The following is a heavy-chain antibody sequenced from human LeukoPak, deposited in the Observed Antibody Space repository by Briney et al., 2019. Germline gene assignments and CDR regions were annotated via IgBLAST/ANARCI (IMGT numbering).Heavy chain of an antibody. CDR3: ARGADIVVVPAAMANWFDP. D-gene: IGHD2-2*01. J-gene: IGHJ5*02. CDR1: GYTFTSYD. V-gene: IGHV1-8*01. CDR2: MNPNSGNT. Sequence: GASVKVSCKASGYTFTSYDINWVRQATGQGLEWMGWMNPNSGNTGYAQKFQGRVTMTRNTSISTAYMELSSLRSEDTAVYYCARGADIVVVPAAMANWFDPWGQGTLVTVSS.